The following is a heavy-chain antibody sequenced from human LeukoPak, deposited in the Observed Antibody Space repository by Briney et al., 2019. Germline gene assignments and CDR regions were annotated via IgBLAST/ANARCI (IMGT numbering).Heavy chain of an antibody. CDR2: ISYDGSKT. V-gene: IGHV3-30*03. J-gene: IGHJ4*02. Sequence: GGSLRLSCAASGFAFSSYGMHWGRQAPGKGLEWVAVISYDGSKTSYAHSVNGRFTLSRDNSTNTLYLQMNSLRAEGTGVYYCARERGYSYVVFDYWGQGTLVTVSS. CDR1: GFAFSSYG. D-gene: IGHD5-18*01. CDR3: ARERGYSYVVFDY.